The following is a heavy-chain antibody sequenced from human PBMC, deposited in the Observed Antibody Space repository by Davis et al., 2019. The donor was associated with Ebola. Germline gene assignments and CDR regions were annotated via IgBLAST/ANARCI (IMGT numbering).Heavy chain of an antibody. CDR3: ARVEPQGAFDI. D-gene: IGHD1-14*01. Sequence: GGSLRLSCAASGFTFSSYGMHWVRQAPGKGLEWVAVIWYDGSNKYYADSVKGRFTFSRDNSKNTLYLQMNSLRAEETAVYYCARVEPQGAFDIWGQGTMVTVSS. V-gene: IGHV3-33*08. CDR1: GFTFSSYG. J-gene: IGHJ3*02. CDR2: IWYDGSNK.